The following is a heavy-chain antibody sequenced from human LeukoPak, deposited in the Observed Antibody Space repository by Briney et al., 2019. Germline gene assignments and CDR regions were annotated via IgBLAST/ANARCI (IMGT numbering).Heavy chain of an antibody. CDR3: ARANYDILTGTTIDY. Sequence: ASLKVSCKASGYTFTGYYMHWVRQAPGQGLEWMGWINPNSGGTNYAQKFQGRVTMTRDTSISTAYMELSRLRSDDTAVYYCARANYDILTGTTIDYWGQGTLVTVSS. V-gene: IGHV1-2*02. J-gene: IGHJ4*02. D-gene: IGHD3-9*01. CDR1: GYTFTGYY. CDR2: INPNSGGT.